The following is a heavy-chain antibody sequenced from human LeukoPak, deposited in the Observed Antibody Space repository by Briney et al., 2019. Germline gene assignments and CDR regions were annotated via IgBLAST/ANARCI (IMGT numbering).Heavy chain of an antibody. CDR3: VSAPTYSTTWYSDY. J-gene: IGHJ4*02. V-gene: IGHV5-51*01. CDR1: GYSFTSYW. Sequence: GESLKISCMGSGYSFTSYWIGWVRQMPGKGLEWMGITYPGDSDTRYSPSFEGQVTISADKSISTAYLQWSSLKASDTAMYYCVSAPTYSTTWYSDYWGQGTLVSVSS. CDR2: TYPGDSDT. D-gene: IGHD6-13*01.